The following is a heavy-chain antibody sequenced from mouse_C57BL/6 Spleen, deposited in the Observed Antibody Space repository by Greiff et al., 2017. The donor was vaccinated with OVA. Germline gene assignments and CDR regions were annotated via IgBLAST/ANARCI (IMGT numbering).Heavy chain of an antibody. Sequence: EVMLVESGGGLVKPGGSLKLSCAASGFTFSDYGMHWVRQAPEKGLEWVAYISSGSSTIYYADTVKGRFTISRDNAKNTLFLQMTSLRSEDTAMYYCARQGGYDSLYYAMDYWGQGTSVTVSS. D-gene: IGHD2-4*01. J-gene: IGHJ4*01. CDR1: GFTFSDYG. V-gene: IGHV5-17*01. CDR3: ARQGGYDSLYYAMDY. CDR2: ISSGSSTI.